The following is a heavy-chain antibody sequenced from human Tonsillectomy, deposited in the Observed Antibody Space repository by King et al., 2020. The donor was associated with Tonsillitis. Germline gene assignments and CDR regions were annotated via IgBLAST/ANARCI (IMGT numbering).Heavy chain of an antibody. D-gene: IGHD6-19*01. CDR3: ARVTWLVDMYYFDY. CDR2: IKQDGSEK. CDR1: GFPFRSYW. J-gene: IGHJ4*02. Sequence: VQLVESGGGLVQPGGSLRLSCAASGFPFRSYWMNWVRQAPGKGLEWVANIKQDGSEKNYVDSVRGRFTISRDNAKNSLYLQMNSLRAEDTAVYYCARVTWLVDMYYFDYWGQGTLVTVSS. V-gene: IGHV3-7*03.